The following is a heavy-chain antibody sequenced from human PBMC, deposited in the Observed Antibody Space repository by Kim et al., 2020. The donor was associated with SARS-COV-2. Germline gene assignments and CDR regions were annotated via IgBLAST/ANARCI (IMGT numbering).Heavy chain of an antibody. CDR2: INPNSGGT. V-gene: IGHV1-2*02. J-gene: IGHJ3*02. Sequence: ASVKVSCKASGYTFTGYYMHWVRQAPGQGLEWMGWINPNSGGTNYAQKFQGRVTMTRDTSISTAYMELSRLRSDDTAVYYCAKIRRATVVTPNDAFDIWGQGTMVTVSS. CDR3: AKIRRATVVTPNDAFDI. D-gene: IGHD4-17*01. CDR1: GYTFTGYY.